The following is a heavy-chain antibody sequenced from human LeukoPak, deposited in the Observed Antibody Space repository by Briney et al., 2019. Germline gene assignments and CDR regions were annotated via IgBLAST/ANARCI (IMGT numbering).Heavy chain of an antibody. CDR2: ISYDGSNK. CDR3: AKEGAGGYDFWSGYYEGDY. Sequence: GGSLRLSCAASGFTFNSYAMHWVRQAPGRGLEWVAVISYDGSNKYYADSVKGRFTISRDNSKNTLYLQMNSLRAEDTAVYYCAKEGAGGYDFWSGYYEGDYWGQGTLVTVSS. D-gene: IGHD3-3*01. J-gene: IGHJ4*02. V-gene: IGHV3-30-3*01. CDR1: GFTFNSYA.